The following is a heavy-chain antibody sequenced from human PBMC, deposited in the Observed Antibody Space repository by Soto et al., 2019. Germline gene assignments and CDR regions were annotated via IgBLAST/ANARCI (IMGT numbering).Heavy chain of an antibody. J-gene: IGHJ4*02. CDR1: GGSFSGYY. D-gene: IGHD4-17*01. V-gene: IGHV4-34*01. CDR3: ARDHDYGDYIPFDY. CDR2: INHSGST. Sequence: SETLSLTCAVYGGSFSGYYWSWIRQPPGKGLEWIGEINHSGSTNYNPSLKSRVTISVDTSKNQFSLKLSSVTAADTAVYYCARDHDYGDYIPFDYWGQGTLVTVSS.